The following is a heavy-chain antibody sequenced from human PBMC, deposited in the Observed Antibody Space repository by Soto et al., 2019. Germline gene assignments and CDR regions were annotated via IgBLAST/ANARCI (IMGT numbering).Heavy chain of an antibody. CDR2: INPRGGDT. D-gene: IGHD4-4*01. CDR3: ARALTDFDF. Sequence: QVRLEQSATEVKKPGASVKVSCKASGYSFSNYYIHWVRQAPGQGLEWVGIINPRGGDTSYSETLRGRVSMTIDTSTTTVYMELSNLKSDDTALYYCARALTDFDFWGPGTLVAVSS. V-gene: IGHV1-46*01. CDR1: GYSFSNYY. J-gene: IGHJ4*02.